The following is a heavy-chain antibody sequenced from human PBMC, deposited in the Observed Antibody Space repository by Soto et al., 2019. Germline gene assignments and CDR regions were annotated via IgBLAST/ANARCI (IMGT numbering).Heavy chain of an antibody. CDR1: GYSFTNYW. D-gene: IGHD6-13*01. CDR2: IFPSDSYT. Sequence: PGESLKISCKGSGYSFTNYWIGWVRQKPGKGLEWMGTIFPSDSYTNYSPSFQGHVTISADKSISTAYLQWSSLKASDTAMYYCAKLQAAAGDNDLTFDYWGQGTLVTVSS. CDR3: AKLQAAAGDNDLTFDY. J-gene: IGHJ4*02. V-gene: IGHV5-10-1*01.